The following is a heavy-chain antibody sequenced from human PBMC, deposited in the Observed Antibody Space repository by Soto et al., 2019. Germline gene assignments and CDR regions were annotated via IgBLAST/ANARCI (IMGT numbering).Heavy chain of an antibody. Sequence: SLRLSCTASGFTFGDYEMRWVRQAPGKGLEWVGFIRSKAYGGSTEYAASVKGRFTISRDDSKSIAYLQIDSLKTEDTAVYYCTRHLAKKDCVLGYAYGMDVWGQGTTVTVSS. D-gene: IGHD2-2*01. CDR2: IRSKAYGGST. V-gene: IGHV3-49*04. CDR3: TRHLAKKDCVLGYAYGMDV. CDR1: GFTFGDYE. J-gene: IGHJ6*02.